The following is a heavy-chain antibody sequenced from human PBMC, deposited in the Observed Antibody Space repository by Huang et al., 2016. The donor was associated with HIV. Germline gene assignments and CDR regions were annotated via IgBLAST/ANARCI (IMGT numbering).Heavy chain of an antibody. V-gene: IGHV1-24*01. CDR2: FDLEDGET. CDR1: GYTLTELS. CDR3: ATVYRRFRNHDSGDYYFDY. Sequence: QVQLVQSGAEVKKPGASGKVSCKVSGYTLTELSMTWVRQAPGKGLQGVGGFDLEDGETIYAQKFQGRVTMTEDTATDTAYMELSSLRSEDTAVYYCATVYRRFRNHDSGDYYFDYWDQGTLVTVSS. D-gene: IGHD3-22*01. J-gene: IGHJ4*02.